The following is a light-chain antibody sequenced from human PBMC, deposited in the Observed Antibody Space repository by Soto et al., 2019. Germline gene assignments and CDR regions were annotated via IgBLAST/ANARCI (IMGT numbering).Light chain of an antibody. CDR1: QSVSGN. V-gene: IGKV3-15*01. CDR3: LQYNNWPPIT. CDR2: GAS. J-gene: IGKJ5*01. Sequence: EIVMTQSPATLSVSPGERATLSCRASQSVSGNLAWYQQIPGQAPRLLIYGASTRATGIPARFSRSGSGTEFTLTISSLQSEDFAVYYCLQYNNWPPITFGQGTRLEIK.